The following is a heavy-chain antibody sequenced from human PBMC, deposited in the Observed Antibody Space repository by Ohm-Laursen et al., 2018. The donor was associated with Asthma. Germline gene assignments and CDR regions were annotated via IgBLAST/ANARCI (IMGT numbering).Heavy chain of an antibody. CDR2: ISYDGSNK. CDR1: GFTLSSYG. V-gene: IGHV3-30*18. D-gene: IGHD5-18*01. J-gene: IGHJ6*02. CDR3: AKDLSDTAMVKVYYGMDV. Sequence: SLRLSCTASGFTLSSYGMHWVRQAPGKGLEWVAVISYDGSNKYYADSVKGRFTISRDNSKNTLYLQMNSLRAEDTAVYYCAKDLSDTAMVKVYYGMDVWGQGTTVTVSS.